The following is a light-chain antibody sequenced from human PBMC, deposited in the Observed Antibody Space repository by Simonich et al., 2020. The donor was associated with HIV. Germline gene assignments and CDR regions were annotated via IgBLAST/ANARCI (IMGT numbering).Light chain of an antibody. CDR1: SGSIASNY. Sequence: NFMLTQPHSVSASPGKTVTISCTRSSGSIASNYVQWYQPRPGSAPTTVIYEDNQSPAGVPDLFSGSIDSSSNSASLTISGLKTEDEADYYGQSYDSSNQGVFGGGTKLTVL. J-gene: IGLJ3*02. CDR3: QSYDSSNQGV. V-gene: IGLV6-57*03. CDR2: EDN.